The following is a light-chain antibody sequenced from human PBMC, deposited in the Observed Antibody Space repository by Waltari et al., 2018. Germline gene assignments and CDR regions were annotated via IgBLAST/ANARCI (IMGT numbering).Light chain of an antibody. CDR1: QRVSAK. J-gene: IGKJ4*01. CDR2: GVS. Sequence: EIVMTQSPATLSVSPGERATLSCRASQRVSAKLAWYQQKPGQTPRLRINGVSTSATGIPARFRGSGSVTEFTLTISSLQSEDFAIYYCQQYHNWPPGEDTFGGGTKVEIK. V-gene: IGKV3-15*01. CDR3: QQYHNWPPGEDT.